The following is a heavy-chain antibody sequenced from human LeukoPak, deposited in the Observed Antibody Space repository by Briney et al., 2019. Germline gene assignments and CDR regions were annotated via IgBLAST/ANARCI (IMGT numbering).Heavy chain of an antibody. V-gene: IGHV1-69*13. CDR3: VRGDYCSGGSCLLDY. Sequence: ASVKVSCKASGGTFSSYAISWVRQAPGQGLEWMGGIIPIFGTANYAQKFQGRITITADESTITAYMELSSLRSEDTAVYYCVRGDYCSGGSCLLDYWGQGTLVTVSS. CDR2: IIPIFGTA. D-gene: IGHD2-15*01. J-gene: IGHJ4*02. CDR1: GGTFSSYA.